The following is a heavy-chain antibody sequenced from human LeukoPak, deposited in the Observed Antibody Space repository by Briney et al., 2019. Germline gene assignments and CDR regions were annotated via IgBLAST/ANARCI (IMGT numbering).Heavy chain of an antibody. CDR1: GFTFSSYA. Sequence: GGSLRLSCAPSGFTFSSYAMHWVRQAPGKGLVWVAVISYDGSNKYYADSVKGRFTVSRENSKNTLYLQMNSLRAEDTAVYYCARDSAPYSSRWFYFFDNWGQGTLVTVSS. CDR2: ISYDGSNK. V-gene: IGHV3-30*04. CDR3: ARDSAPYSSRWFYFFDN. J-gene: IGHJ4*02. D-gene: IGHD6-13*01.